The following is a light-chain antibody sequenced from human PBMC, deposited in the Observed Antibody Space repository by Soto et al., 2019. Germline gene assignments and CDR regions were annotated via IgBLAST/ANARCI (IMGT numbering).Light chain of an antibody. CDR2: GVS. V-gene: IGKV3-20*01. J-gene: IGKJ1*01. CDR3: QQYDSSRT. CDR1: QSVTSRF. Sequence: EIVLTQSPGTLSLSPGERATLSCRASQSVTSRFLAWYQQKPAQPPRLLIYGVSSRAAGIPDRFSGSGSGTDFTLTITRLEPEGFAVYYCQQYDSSRTFGQGTKVEMK.